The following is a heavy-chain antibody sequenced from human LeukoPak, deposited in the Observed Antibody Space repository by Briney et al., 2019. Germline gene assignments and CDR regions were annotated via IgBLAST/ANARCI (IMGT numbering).Heavy chain of an antibody. J-gene: IGHJ5*02. V-gene: IGHV3-53*01. D-gene: IGHD6-19*01. Sequence: GGSLRLSCAASGFTVSSNYMSWVRQAPGKGLEWVSVIYSGGSTYYADSVKGRFTISRDNSKNTLYLQMNSLRAEDTAVYYCAREGIEDSGGWYRPGPWGQGTLVAVSS. CDR2: IYSGGST. CDR1: GFTVSSNY. CDR3: AREGIEDSGGWYRPGP.